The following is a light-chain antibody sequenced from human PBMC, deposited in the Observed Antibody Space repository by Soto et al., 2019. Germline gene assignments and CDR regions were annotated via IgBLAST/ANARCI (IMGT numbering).Light chain of an antibody. CDR1: QSVSSSY. J-gene: IGKJ1*01. V-gene: IGKV3-20*01. CDR2: GAS. CDR3: QQYCNSPRT. Sequence: ETVLTQSPDTLSLSPGERATLSCRASQSVSSSYLAWYQQKPGQAPRLLIYGASSRATGIPDRFSGSGSGTDFTLTISRLEPEDFAVYYCQQYCNSPRTFGQGAKVEI.